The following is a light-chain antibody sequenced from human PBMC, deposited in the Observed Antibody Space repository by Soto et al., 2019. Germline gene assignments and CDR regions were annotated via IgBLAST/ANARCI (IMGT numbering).Light chain of an antibody. CDR1: HDIGTY. CDR3: QQLNTLPFT. CDR2: EAS. V-gene: IGKV1-9*01. Sequence: DIQLTQSPSLLSASVGDRVTITCRASHDIGTYLAWYQQKPGKAPKLMIYEASTLQSGVPSRFSGSGSGTEFTLTISGLLPEDFATYHCQQLNTLPFTFGQGTRLEIK. J-gene: IGKJ5*01.